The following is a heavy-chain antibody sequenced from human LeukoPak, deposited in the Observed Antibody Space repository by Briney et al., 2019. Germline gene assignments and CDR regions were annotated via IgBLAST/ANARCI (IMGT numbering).Heavy chain of an antibody. D-gene: IGHD3-16*02. Sequence: PGGSLRLSCAASGFTFSSYGMHWVRQAPGKGLEWVGVISYDGSNKYYADSVKGRFTISRDNSKNTLYLQMNSLRAEDTAVYYCAKDGLRLGELSYWGQGTLVTVSS. CDR3: AKDGLRLGELSY. CDR2: ISYDGSNK. V-gene: IGHV3-30*18. CDR1: GFTFSSYG. J-gene: IGHJ4*02.